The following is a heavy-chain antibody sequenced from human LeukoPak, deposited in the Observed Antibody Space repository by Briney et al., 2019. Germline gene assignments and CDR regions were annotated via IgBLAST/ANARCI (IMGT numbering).Heavy chain of an antibody. CDR1: GGSISPYY. CDR3: ASDFGY. V-gene: IGHV4-59*08. CDR2: IFYKGNT. J-gene: IGHJ4*02. Sequence: SETLSLTCTVSGGSISPYYWSWIRQPPGKGPEWIGYIFYKGNTNYNPSLKSRVTISLHTSRNQFSLNLSSVTAADTAVYYCASDFGYWGQGTLVTVSS.